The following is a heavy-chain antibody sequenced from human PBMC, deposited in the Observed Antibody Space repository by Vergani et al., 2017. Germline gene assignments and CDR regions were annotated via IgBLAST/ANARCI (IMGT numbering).Heavy chain of an antibody. CDR2: IYWDVDK. CDR1: GFSLSTSGVG. D-gene: IGHD6-13*01. J-gene: IGHJ3*02. CDR3: AHRLSSSWYLLGVNDAFDI. Sequence: QITLKESGPTLVKTTQTLTLTCTFSGFSLSTSGVGVGWIRQPPGKALEWLALIYWDVDKRYSPSLKSRLTLTKDTPKNQVVLTMTNMDPVDTATYYCAHRLSSSWYLLGVNDAFDIWGRGTMVTVSS. V-gene: IGHV2-5*02.